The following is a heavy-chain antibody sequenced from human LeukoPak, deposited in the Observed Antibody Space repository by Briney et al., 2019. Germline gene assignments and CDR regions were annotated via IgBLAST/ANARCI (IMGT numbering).Heavy chain of an antibody. CDR3: ARLGDPSIAAPHNDDY. CDR2: INHSGST. V-gene: IGHV4-34*01. Sequence: SETLSLTCAVYGGSFSGYYWSWIRQPPGKGLEWIGEINHSGSTNYNPPLKSRVTISVDTSKNQFSLKLSSVTAADTAVYYCARLGDPSIAAPHNDDYWGQGTLVTVSS. J-gene: IGHJ4*02. CDR1: GGSFSGYY. D-gene: IGHD6-6*01.